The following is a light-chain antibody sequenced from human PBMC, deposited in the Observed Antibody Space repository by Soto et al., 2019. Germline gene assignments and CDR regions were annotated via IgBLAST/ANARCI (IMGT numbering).Light chain of an antibody. J-gene: IGKJ1*01. CDR1: QSVAANY. CDR2: GAS. Sequence: EIVLKHSPATLSLSPGERATLSFSASQSVAANYLAWYQQKRGQAPRLLIYGASSRATGIPDRFSGSGSGTDFTLTISRLEPEDFAVYYCQQYGSSPWTFGQGTKVDIK. V-gene: IGKV3-20*01. CDR3: QQYGSSPWT.